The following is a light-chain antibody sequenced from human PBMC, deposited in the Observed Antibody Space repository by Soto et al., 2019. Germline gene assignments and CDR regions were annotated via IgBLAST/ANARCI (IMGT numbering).Light chain of an antibody. CDR1: QTISSW. J-gene: IGKJ1*01. CDR3: HQYETYS. CDR2: HAS. V-gene: IGKV1-5*01. Sequence: DIQMTQSPSTLSVSVGDRVTITCRASQTISSWLAWYQQKPGKAPKLLIYHASTLVSGVPSRFSGSGSGTEFTLTISSLQPDDFATYFCHQYETYSFGQGTKVDI.